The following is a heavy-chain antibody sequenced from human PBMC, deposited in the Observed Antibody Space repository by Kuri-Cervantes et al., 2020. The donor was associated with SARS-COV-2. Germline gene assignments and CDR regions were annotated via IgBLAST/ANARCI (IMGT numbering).Heavy chain of an antibody. D-gene: IGHD6-13*01. Sequence: ASVKVSCKASGYTFTSYYMHWVRQAPGQGLEWMGIINPSGGSTSYAQKFQGRVTMTPDTSTSTAYMELRSLRSDDTAVYYCAREVAAAGTVDYWGQGTLVTVSS. CDR3: AREVAAAGTVDY. CDR2: INPSGGST. V-gene: IGHV1-46*01. CDR1: GYTFTSYY. J-gene: IGHJ4*02.